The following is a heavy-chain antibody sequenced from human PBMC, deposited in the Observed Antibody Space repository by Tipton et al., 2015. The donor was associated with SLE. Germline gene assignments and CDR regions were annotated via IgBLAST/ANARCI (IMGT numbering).Heavy chain of an antibody. CDR2: TSYSGSC. J-gene: IGHJ4*02. CDR1: GGSFSSHY. CDR3: GRNSSRYFDY. Sequence: TLSLTCTVSGGSFSSHYWSWIRQPPGKGLEWIGYTSYSGSCNYNPSLKSRVTISVDTSENQFSLTLSSVTAADTAVYYCGRNSSRYFDYWGQGTLVTVSS. V-gene: IGHV4-59*08. D-gene: IGHD6-13*01.